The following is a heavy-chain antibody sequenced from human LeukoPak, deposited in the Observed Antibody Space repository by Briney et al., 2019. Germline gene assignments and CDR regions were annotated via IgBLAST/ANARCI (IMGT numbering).Heavy chain of an antibody. CDR2: INPSGGST. Sequence: ASVKVSCKASGYTFTGYYVHWVRQAPGQGLEWMGIINPSGGSTSYAQKFQGRVTMTRDTSTSTVYMELSSLRSEDTAVYYCASSGSYHKVSDYWGQGTLVTVSS. D-gene: IGHD1-26*01. CDR3: ASSGSYHKVSDY. J-gene: IGHJ4*02. CDR1: GYTFTGYY. V-gene: IGHV1-46*01.